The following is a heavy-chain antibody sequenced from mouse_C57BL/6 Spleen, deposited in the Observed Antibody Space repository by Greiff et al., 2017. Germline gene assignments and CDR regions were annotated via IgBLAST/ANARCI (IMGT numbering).Heavy chain of an antibody. V-gene: IGHV1-64*01. J-gene: IGHJ4*01. CDR3: ARCSTTGGDAMDY. CDR2: IHPNSGST. CDR1: GYTFTSYW. D-gene: IGHD1-1*01. Sequence: QVQLQQPGAELVKPGASVKLSCKASGYTFTSYWMHWVKQRPGQGLEWIGMIHPNSGSTNYNEKFKSKATLTVDKSSSTAYMQLSSLTSEDSAVYYCARCSTTGGDAMDYWGQGTSVTVSS.